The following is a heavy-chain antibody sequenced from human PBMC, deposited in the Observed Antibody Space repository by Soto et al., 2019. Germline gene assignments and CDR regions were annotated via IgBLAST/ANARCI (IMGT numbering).Heavy chain of an antibody. CDR1: GFTFSRYE. D-gene: IGHD3-22*01. CDR2: SSSSGSTI. CDR3: ARDFYDSSPNFGY. Sequence: PGGSLRLSCAASGFTFSRYEMNWVRQAPGKGLEWVSYSSSSGSTIYYADSVRGRFTISRDNAKNSLYLQMNSLRAEDTAVYYCARDFYDSSPNFGYWGQGTLVTVSS. V-gene: IGHV3-48*03. J-gene: IGHJ4*02.